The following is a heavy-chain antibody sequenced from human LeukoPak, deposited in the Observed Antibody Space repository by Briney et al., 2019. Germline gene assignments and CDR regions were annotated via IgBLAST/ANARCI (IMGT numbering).Heavy chain of an antibody. CDR2: INPNSGGT. J-gene: IGHJ4*02. CDR3: ARAYYYDSSGYYYGY. Sequence: GASVKVSCKASGGTFSSYAISWVRQAPGQGLEWMGRINPNSGGTNYAQKFQGRVTMTRDTSISTAYMELSRLRSDDTAAYYCARAYYYDSSGYYYGYWGQGTLVTVSS. D-gene: IGHD3-22*01. V-gene: IGHV1-2*06. CDR1: GGTFSSYA.